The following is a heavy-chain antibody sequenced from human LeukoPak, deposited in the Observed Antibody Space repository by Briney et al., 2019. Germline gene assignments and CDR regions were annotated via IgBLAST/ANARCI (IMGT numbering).Heavy chain of an antibody. V-gene: IGHV3-9*01. D-gene: IGHD3-10*01. CDR3: AKDMNSYGSGSSYNPWGPFDS. CDR1: GFTFDDYA. CDR2: IAWNTCNT. J-gene: IGHJ4*02. Sequence: GGSLRLPCAASGFTFDDYAMHWIRQAPGKGLEWVSGIAWNTCNTGYADSVKGRFTISRDNAENSLYLQMNSLRAEDTALYYCAKDMNSYGSGSSYNPWGPFDSWGQGTLVTVP.